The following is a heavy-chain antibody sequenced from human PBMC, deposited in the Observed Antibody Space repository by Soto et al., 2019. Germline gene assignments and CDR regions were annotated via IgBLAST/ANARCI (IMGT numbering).Heavy chain of an antibody. D-gene: IGHD6-6*01. Sequence: SVKVSCKASGGTFSSYAISWVRQAPGQGLEWMGGIIPIFGTANYAQKFQGRVTITADESTSTAYMELSSLRSEDTAVYYCARENIAGRRLYYYYYGMDVWGQGTTVTAP. J-gene: IGHJ6*02. CDR2: IIPIFGTA. CDR3: ARENIAGRRLYYYYYGMDV. V-gene: IGHV1-69*13. CDR1: GGTFSSYA.